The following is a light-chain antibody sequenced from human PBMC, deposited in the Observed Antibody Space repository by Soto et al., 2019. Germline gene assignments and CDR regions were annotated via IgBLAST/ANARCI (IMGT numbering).Light chain of an antibody. J-gene: IGKJ5*01. CDR3: QKYNNWPPIT. V-gene: IGKV3-15*01. Sequence: EIVLTQSPATLSVSPGGSANRSCRASQSVSSNLAWYQQKPGQAPRPLIYGASTRATGIPARSSGSRSGTEFTLTISSLKSEDLAVYYGQKYNNWPPITFGPGTRLDIK. CDR2: GAS. CDR1: QSVSSN.